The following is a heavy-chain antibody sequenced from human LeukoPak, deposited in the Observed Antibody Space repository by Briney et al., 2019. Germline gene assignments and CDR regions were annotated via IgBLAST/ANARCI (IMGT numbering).Heavy chain of an antibody. CDR1: GFTFSDYY. CDR3: AREWQTTTDY. Sequence: AGGSLRLSCAGSGFTFSDYYMSRIRQAPGKGLEWISYISSSGGSTYYADSMKGRFTISRDNAKSSLYLQMNSLRAEDTAVYYCAREWQTTTDYRGQGTLVTVSS. D-gene: IGHD4-11*01. V-gene: IGHV3-11*01. CDR2: ISSSGGST. J-gene: IGHJ4*02.